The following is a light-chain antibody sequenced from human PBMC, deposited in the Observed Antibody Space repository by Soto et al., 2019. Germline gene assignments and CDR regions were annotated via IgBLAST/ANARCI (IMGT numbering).Light chain of an antibody. J-gene: IGLJ2*01. CDR1: SSDIGSNT. CDR2: SNN. V-gene: IGLV1-44*01. CDR3: AAWDDSLNGGV. Sequence: QSVLTQPPSASGTPGQRGTISCSGSSSDIGSNTVNWYRQLPGTAPKLLIYSNNQRPSGVPDRFSGSKSGTSASLAISGLKSEDEADYYCAAWDDSLNGGVFGGATKLTVL.